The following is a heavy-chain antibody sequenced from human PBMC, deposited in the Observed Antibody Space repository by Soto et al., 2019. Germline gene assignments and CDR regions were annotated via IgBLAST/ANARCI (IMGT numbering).Heavy chain of an antibody. Sequence: GGSLRLSCAASGFIFGDSAFHWVRQASGKGLEWVGRIRVKADSYTTSYAASVKGRFTISRDDSENTAYLQMNNLKTEDTALYYCTREAETAATGDAFDVWGQGTMVTVSS. D-gene: IGHD6-13*01. CDR1: GFIFGDSA. J-gene: IGHJ3*01. CDR2: IRVKADSYTT. CDR3: TREAETAATGDAFDV. V-gene: IGHV3-73*01.